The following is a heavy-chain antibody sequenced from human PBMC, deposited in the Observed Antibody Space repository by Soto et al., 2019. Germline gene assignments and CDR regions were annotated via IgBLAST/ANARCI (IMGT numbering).Heavy chain of an antibody. D-gene: IGHD3-10*01. CDR3: ASRKSSPYFDY. Sequence: SETLSLTCTVSGGSISSGDYYWSWIRQPPGKGLEWIGNIYYSGSTYYNPSLKSRVTISVDTSKNQFSLKLSSVTAADTAVYYCASRKSSPYFDYWGQGTLVTVSP. CDR1: GGSISSGDYY. CDR2: IYYSGST. J-gene: IGHJ4*02. V-gene: IGHV4-30-4*01.